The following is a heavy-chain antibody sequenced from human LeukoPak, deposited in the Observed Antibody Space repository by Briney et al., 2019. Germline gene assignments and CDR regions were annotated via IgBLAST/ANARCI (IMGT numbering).Heavy chain of an antibody. CDR1: GFTFSRYW. J-gene: IGHJ3*02. CDR3: ARHTPRIAVAGISEAFDI. V-gene: IGHV3-74*03. Sequence: GGSLRPSCAASGFTFSRYWMHWVRQAPGKGLMWVSRISPDGSTTLYADSVKGRFTISRDNAKNTLYLQMNSLGAEDTAVYYCARHTPRIAVAGISEAFDIWGQGTMVTVSS. D-gene: IGHD6-19*01. CDR2: ISPDGSTT.